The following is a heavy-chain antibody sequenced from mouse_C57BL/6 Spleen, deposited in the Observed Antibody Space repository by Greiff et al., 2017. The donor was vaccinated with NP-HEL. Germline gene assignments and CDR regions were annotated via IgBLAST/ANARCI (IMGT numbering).Heavy chain of an antibody. CDR1: GYSFTGYY. Sequence: EVQLQQSGPELVKPGASVKISCKASGYSFTGYYMNWVKQSPEKSLEWIGEINPSTGGTTYNQKFKAKATLTVDKSSSPAYMQLKSLTSEDSAVYYCARWGGRGYWGQGTTLTVSS. CDR2: INPSTGGT. D-gene: IGHD3-3*01. CDR3: ARWGGRGY. V-gene: IGHV1-42*01. J-gene: IGHJ2*01.